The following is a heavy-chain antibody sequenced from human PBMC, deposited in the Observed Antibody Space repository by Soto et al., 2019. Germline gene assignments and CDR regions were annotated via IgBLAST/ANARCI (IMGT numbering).Heavy chain of an antibody. CDR3: AKDRSSSWCFDS. J-gene: IGHJ4*02. Sequence: PGGSLRLSCAASGFTFSRSGMHWVRQAPGKGLEWVAVISYDGSNKYFADSVKGRFTISRDNSKNTLYLQMNSLRTEDTAVYYCAKDRSSSWCFDSWGQGNLVTVSS. CDR2: ISYDGSNK. CDR1: GFTFSRSG. D-gene: IGHD6-13*01. V-gene: IGHV3-30*18.